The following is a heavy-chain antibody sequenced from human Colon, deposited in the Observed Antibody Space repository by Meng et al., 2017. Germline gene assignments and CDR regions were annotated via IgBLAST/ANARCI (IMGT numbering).Heavy chain of an antibody. V-gene: IGHV4-61*08. D-gene: IGHD1-26*01. CDR3: ARDHMGSLDY. Sequence: QVQLQESGPGLVWPSETLSLICTVSGGSVSRSGYQWGWIRQPPGKGLEWIGYASTNYNPSLKSRVTISLDTSRNQFSLSLSSVTAADTAVYYCARDHMGSLDYWGQGILVTVSS. CDR2: AST. J-gene: IGHJ4*02. CDR1: GGSVSRSGYQ.